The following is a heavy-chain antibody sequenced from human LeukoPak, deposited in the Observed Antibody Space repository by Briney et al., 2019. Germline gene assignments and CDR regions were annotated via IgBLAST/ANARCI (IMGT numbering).Heavy chain of an antibody. CDR2: IYQRGST. Sequence: PSETLSLTCTVSGDSISSGIDYYWGWIRQPPDKGLVWIGDIYQRGSTNDNPSLKSRVTISVDTSKNQFSLKLSSVTAADAAVYYCARQLRSATGSYCWSDSWGQGALVTVSS. CDR3: ARQLRSATGSYCWSDS. D-gene: IGHD1-26*01. J-gene: IGHJ5*01. V-gene: IGHV4-39*01. CDR1: GDSISSGIDYY.